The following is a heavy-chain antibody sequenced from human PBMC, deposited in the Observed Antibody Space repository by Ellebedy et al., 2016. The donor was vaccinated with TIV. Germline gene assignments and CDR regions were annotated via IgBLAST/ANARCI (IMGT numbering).Heavy chain of an antibody. D-gene: IGHD1-7*01. Sequence: ASVKVSXXASGYTFTSYGISWVRQAPGQGLEWMGWISAYNGNTNYAQKLQGRVTMTTDTSTSTAYMELSSLRSEDTAVYYCARDPKDGVPGTIYGMDVWGQGTTVTVSS. CDR2: ISAYNGNT. V-gene: IGHV1-18*04. CDR3: ARDPKDGVPGTIYGMDV. J-gene: IGHJ6*02. CDR1: GYTFTSYG.